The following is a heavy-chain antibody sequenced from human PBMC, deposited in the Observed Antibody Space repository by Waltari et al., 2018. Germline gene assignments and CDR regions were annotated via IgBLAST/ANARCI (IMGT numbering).Heavy chain of an antibody. CDR1: GCSFSSYA. CDR3: ARGGCGSYCGVDY. D-gene: IGHD1-26*01. Sequence: QVQLVQSGAEVKKPGSSVKVSCKASGCSFSSYAISWVRQAPGQGLEWMGGIIPIFGTANYAQKFQGRVTITADESTSTAYMELSSLGSEDTAVYYGARGGCGSYCGVDYWGQGTLVTVSS. V-gene: IGHV1-69*12. J-gene: IGHJ4*02. CDR2: IIPIFGTA.